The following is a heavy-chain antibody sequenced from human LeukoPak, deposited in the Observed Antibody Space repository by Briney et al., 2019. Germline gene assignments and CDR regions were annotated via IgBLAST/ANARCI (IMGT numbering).Heavy chain of an antibody. Sequence: ASVKVSCKASGYTFTSYGISWVRQAPGQGLEWMGWISAYNGNTNYAQKLQGRVTMTTDTSTSTAYMELRSLRSDDTAVYYCARVPPGLTYYYDSSGYYSLDYRGQGTLVTVSS. CDR2: ISAYNGNT. CDR1: GYTFTSYG. V-gene: IGHV1-18*01. J-gene: IGHJ4*02. CDR3: ARVPPGLTYYYDSSGYYSLDY. D-gene: IGHD3-22*01.